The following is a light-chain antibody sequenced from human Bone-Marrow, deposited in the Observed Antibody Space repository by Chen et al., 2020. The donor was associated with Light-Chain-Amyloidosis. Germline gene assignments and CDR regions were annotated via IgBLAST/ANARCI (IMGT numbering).Light chain of an antibody. CDR2: GSS. CDR1: QTISSNK. V-gene: IGKV3-20*01. CDR3: QQYGTSPLT. Sequence: EIALTQSPGTLSLSPGEGANLSCRAGQTISSNKLTWYQQKFGQAPRLLIYGSSSRATGIPDRFTGSGSGTDFPLTIHRLEPEDFSMYYCQQYGTSPLTFGGGTKVEIK. J-gene: IGKJ4*01.